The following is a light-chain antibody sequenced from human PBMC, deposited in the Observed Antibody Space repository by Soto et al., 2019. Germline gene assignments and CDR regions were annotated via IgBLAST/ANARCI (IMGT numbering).Light chain of an antibody. J-gene: IGLJ2*01. Sequence: QSVLTQPPSASGTRGQRVAISCSGSSSNIGTNTVNWYQQLPGSAPQLLIYNTNQRPSGVPGRFSGSKSGASASLAISGLQSEDEADYYCAAWDGSLNVVLFGGGTKLTVL. CDR3: AAWDGSLNVVL. CDR2: NTN. CDR1: SSNIGTNT. V-gene: IGLV1-44*01.